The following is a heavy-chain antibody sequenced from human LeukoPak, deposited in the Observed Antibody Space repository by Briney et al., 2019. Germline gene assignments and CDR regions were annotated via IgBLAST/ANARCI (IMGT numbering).Heavy chain of an antibody. V-gene: IGHV4-59*01. CDR1: GGSISSYY. Sequence: SETLSLTCTVSGGSISSYYWSWIRQPPGKGLEWIGYIYCSGSTNYNPSLKSRVTISVDTSKNQFSLKLSSVTAADTAVYYCASYSYYYDSSGYFDYWGQGTLVTVSS. CDR2: IYCSGST. J-gene: IGHJ4*02. CDR3: ASYSYYYDSSGYFDY. D-gene: IGHD3-22*01.